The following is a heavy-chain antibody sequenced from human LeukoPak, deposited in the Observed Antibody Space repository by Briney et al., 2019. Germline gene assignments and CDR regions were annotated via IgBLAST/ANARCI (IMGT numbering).Heavy chain of an antibody. Sequence: SETLSLTCTVSGGSISSNNYYWGWIRQPPGKGLEWIGNIYYSGSTYYNPSLKSRVTISVDTSKSHFSLKLNSVTAADTAVYYCARAHCGGDCYEPDNWFDPWGQGTLVTVSS. CDR2: IYYSGST. D-gene: IGHD2-21*02. CDR1: GGSISSNNYY. J-gene: IGHJ5*02. CDR3: ARAHCGGDCYEPDNWFDP. V-gene: IGHV4-39*02.